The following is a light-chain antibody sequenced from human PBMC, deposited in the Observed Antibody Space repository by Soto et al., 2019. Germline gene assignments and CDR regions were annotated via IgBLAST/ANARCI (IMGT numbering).Light chain of an antibody. V-gene: IGKV3-15*01. CDR2: GAS. CDR1: QSVSSN. J-gene: IGKJ1*01. CDR3: QQYDKWPRT. Sequence: EIVLTQSPGTLSLSPGESATLSCRASQSVSSNLAWYQQKPGQAPSLLIYGASIRATGIPARFSGSGSGTEFTLTISNLQSEDFAVYHCQQYDKWPRTFGQGTKVDI.